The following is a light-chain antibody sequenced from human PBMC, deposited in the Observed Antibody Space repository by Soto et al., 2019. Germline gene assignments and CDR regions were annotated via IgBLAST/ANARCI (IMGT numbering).Light chain of an antibody. CDR1: QSVSSGY. J-gene: IGKJ1*01. CDR3: QHYGNSPT. V-gene: IGKV3-20*01. Sequence: EIVLTQSPGTLSLSPGDGATLSCRASQSVSSGYLAWYQQKPGQAPRLLIYGASRRAGGISDRFSGSGSGTVFTLSISRLEPEDFAVYWCQHYGNSPTFGQGTRVQIK. CDR2: GAS.